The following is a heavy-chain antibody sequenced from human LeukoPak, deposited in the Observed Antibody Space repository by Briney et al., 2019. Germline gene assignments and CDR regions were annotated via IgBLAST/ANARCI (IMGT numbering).Heavy chain of an antibody. CDR3: ARDPLRPPHDAFDI. J-gene: IGHJ3*02. CDR1: GFTVSSNY. D-gene: IGHD3-16*01. Sequence: SGGSLRLSCAASGFTVSSNYMSWVRQAPGKGLEWVSSISSSSSYIYYADSVKGRFTISRDNAKNSLYLQMNSLRAEDTAVYYCARDPLRPPHDAFDIWGQGTMVTVSS. CDR2: ISSSSSYI. V-gene: IGHV3-21*01.